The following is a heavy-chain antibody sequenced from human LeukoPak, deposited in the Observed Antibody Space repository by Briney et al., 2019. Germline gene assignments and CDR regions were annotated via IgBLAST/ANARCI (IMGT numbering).Heavy chain of an antibody. J-gene: IGHJ4*02. CDR3: AREYYGSAGIDY. CDR2: INPNSGGI. V-gene: IGHV1-2*02. D-gene: IGHD3-10*01. CDR1: GYTFTGYY. Sequence: ASVKVSCKASGYTFTGYYMHGVRQAPGQGFEWMGWINPNSGGINYAQKFQGRVTMTRDTSISTAYMELSRLRSDDTAVYYCAREYYGSAGIDYWGQGTLVTVSS.